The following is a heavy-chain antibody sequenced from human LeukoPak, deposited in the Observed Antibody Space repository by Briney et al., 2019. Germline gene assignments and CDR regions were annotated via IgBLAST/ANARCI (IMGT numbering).Heavy chain of an antibody. Sequence: SETLSLTCTVSGDSMSTYYWSWIRQPPGKGLEWIGYIYYSGSTNYNPSLKSRVTISVDTSKNQFSLKLSSVTAADTAVYYCARQEAVAGTGYYYGMDVWGQGTTVTVSS. CDR1: GDSMSTYY. CDR3: ARQEAVAGTGYYYGMDV. CDR2: IYYSGST. J-gene: IGHJ6*02. D-gene: IGHD6-19*01. V-gene: IGHV4-59*01.